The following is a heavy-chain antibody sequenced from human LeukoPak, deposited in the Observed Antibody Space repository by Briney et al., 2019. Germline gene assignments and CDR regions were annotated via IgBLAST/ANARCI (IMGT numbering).Heavy chain of an antibody. CDR1: GFSFTGYY. V-gene: IGHV1-2*02. J-gene: IGHJ4*02. D-gene: IGHD3-22*01. CDR2: INTNSGGT. CDR3: ARDWSYFDSRGYCDY. Sequence: ASVKVSCKASGFSFTGYYMHWVRQAPGQGLEWMGWINTNSGGTNYAQKFQGRVTMTRDTSISTAYMELSRRRPDDTAVYYCARDWSYFDSRGYCDYWGQGTLVTVSS.